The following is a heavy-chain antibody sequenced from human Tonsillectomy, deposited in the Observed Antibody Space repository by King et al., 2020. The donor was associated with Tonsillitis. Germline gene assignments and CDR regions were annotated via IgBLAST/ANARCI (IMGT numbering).Heavy chain of an antibody. CDR2: SYARGIT. V-gene: IGHV4-59*01. D-gene: IGHD4-17*01. J-gene: IGHJ4*02. Sequence: LQLQESGPGLVKPSETLFFTCSVAGGFISWSYWSWIRQPPGKGLEWVGDSYARGITKYNPSLKRRVTISVDTSKNQFSLKLSSVTAADTAVYYCARAYGINDYWGQGTLVTVSS. CDR1: GGFISWSY. CDR3: ARAYGINDY.